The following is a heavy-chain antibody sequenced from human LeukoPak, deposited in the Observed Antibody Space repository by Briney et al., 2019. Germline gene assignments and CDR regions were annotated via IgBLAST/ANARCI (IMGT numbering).Heavy chain of an antibody. CDR1: GFTFYSYG. D-gene: IGHD3-16*01. J-gene: IGHJ4*02. CDR2: ISYNGRNN. CDR3: AKDNRGYFDF. V-gene: IGHV3-30*18. Sequence: GGSLRLSCAASGFTFYSYGMHWVRQAPGKGLEWVALISYNGRNNYYADSVKGRFTISRDNSKNTLYLQVSSLRTEDTAVYFCAKDNRGYFDFRGQGTLVTVSP.